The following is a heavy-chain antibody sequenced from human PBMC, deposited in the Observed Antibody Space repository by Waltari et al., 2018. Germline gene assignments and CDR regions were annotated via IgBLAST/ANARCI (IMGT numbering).Heavy chain of an antibody. J-gene: IGHJ5*02. V-gene: IGHV4-61*09. Sequence: QVQLQESGPGLVKPSQTLSLTCTVSGGSISSGSSYWSWIRQPAGKGLEWIGYIYTSGSTNYNPSLKSRVTISVDTSKNQFSLKLSSVTAAVTAVYYCARDRGDYDSSGYYQPWGQGTLVTVSS. CDR2: IYTSGST. D-gene: IGHD3-22*01. CDR3: ARDRGDYDSSGYYQP. CDR1: GGSISSGSSY.